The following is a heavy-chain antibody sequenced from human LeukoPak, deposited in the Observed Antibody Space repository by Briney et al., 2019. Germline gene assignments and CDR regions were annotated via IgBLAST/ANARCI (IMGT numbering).Heavy chain of an antibody. CDR1: GYTFTSYG. Sequence: ASVKVSCKASGYTFTSYGISWVRQAPGQGLEWMGWISAYNGNTNYAQKLQGRVTMTTDTSTSTAYMALRSLRSDDTAVYYCARFFTIGCSGGSCYEPGADYWGQGALVTVSS. V-gene: IGHV1-18*01. CDR2: ISAYNGNT. CDR3: ARFFTIGCSGGSCYEPGADY. J-gene: IGHJ4*02. D-gene: IGHD2-15*01.